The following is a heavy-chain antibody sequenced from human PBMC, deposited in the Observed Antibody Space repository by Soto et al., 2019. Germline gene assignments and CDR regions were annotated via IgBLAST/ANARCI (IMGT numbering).Heavy chain of an antibody. CDR2: IHSDGSST. V-gene: IGHV3-74*01. CDR3: ARGDRGAFDL. Sequence: EVQLVESGGGLVRPGGSLRLSCAASGFTFSYYWMHLVRQAPGKGLVWVVRIHSDGSSTTYADLVKGRFIISRDNARNTVDLQMNSVRVEDTAVYYCARGDRGAFDLWGPGTVVTVSS. CDR1: GFTFSYYW. D-gene: IGHD1-26*01. J-gene: IGHJ3*01.